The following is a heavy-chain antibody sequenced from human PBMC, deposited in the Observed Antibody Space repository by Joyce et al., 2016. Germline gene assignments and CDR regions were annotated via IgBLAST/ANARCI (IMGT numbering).Heavy chain of an antibody. V-gene: IGHV3-7*03. CDR2: IKDDGTEN. J-gene: IGHJ4*02. D-gene: IGHD4/OR15-4a*01. CDR1: GLTFSSSW. CDR3: ARGRGAD. Sequence: EVQLVASGGGLVQPGGSLRLSCAASGLTFSSSWMAWLRQAPGKGLEWVANIKDDGTENYYVDSVKSRFTISRDNAKNSLYLQMNSLRAEDTAVYSCARGRGADWGQGTLVTVSS.